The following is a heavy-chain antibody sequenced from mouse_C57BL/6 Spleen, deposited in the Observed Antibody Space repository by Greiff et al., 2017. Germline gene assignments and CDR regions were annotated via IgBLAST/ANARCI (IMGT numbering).Heavy chain of an antibody. J-gene: IGHJ2*01. CDR3: ARQGGNYDYFDY. V-gene: IGHV5-6*01. D-gene: IGHD2-1*01. CDR2: ISSGGSYT. Sequence: EVQVVESGGDLVKPGGSLKLSCAASGFTFSSYGMSWVRQTPDKRLEWVATISSGGSYTYYPASVKGRFTISRDNAKNTLYLQMSSLKSEDTAMYYCARQGGNYDYFDYWGQGTTLTVSS. CDR1: GFTFSSYG.